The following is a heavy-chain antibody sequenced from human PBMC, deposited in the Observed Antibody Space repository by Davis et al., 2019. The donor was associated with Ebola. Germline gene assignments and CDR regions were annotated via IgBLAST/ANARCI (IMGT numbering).Heavy chain of an antibody. J-gene: IGHJ4*02. V-gene: IGHV7-4-1*02. D-gene: IGHD5-18*01. Sequence: AASVKVSCKASGYTFTSYAMNWVRQAPGQGLEWMGWINTNTGNPTYARGFTGRFVFSLDISVSTAYLQISSLEAEDTAVYYCARCEENPDTTMVSCFDYWGQGTLVTVSS. CDR3: ARCEENPDTTMVSCFDY. CDR1: GYTFTSYA. CDR2: INTNTGNP.